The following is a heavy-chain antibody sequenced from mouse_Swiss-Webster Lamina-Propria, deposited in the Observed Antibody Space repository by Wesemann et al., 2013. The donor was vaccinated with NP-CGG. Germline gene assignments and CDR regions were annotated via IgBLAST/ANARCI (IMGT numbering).Heavy chain of an antibody. J-gene: IGHJ3*01. D-gene: IGHD2-1*01. Sequence: PKATLTVDKSSSTAYMQLKSLTSEDSAVYYCARGGNYGGWFAYWGQGTLVTVSA. V-gene: IGHV1-42*01. CDR3: ARGGNYGGWFAY.